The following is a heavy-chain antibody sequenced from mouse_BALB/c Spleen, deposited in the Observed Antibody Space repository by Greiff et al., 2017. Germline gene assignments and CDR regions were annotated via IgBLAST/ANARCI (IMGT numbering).Heavy chain of an antibody. Sequence: DVQLVESGGGLVQPGGSLKLSCAASGFTFSSYGMSWVRQTPDKRLELVATINSNGGSTYYPDSVKGRFTISRDNAKNTLYLQMSSLKSEDTAMYYCARITTAPYAMDYWGQGTSVTVSS. V-gene: IGHV5-6-3*01. CDR3: ARITTAPYAMDY. J-gene: IGHJ4*01. CDR2: INSNGGST. CDR1: GFTFSSYG. D-gene: IGHD1-2*01.